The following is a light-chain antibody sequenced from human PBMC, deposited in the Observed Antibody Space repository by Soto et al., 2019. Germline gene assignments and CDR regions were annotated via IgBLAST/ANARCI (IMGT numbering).Light chain of an antibody. CDR1: SSNIGNNA. J-gene: IGLJ2*01. CDR2: YDD. V-gene: IGLV1-36*01. CDR3: AAWDDSLNAVV. Sequence: QSVLTQPPSVSEAPRQRVTISCSGSSSNIGNNAVNWYQQLPGKAPKLLIYYDDLLPSGVSDRFSGSKSGTSASLAISGLQSDDEADYYCAAWDDSLNAVVFGGGTKVTVL.